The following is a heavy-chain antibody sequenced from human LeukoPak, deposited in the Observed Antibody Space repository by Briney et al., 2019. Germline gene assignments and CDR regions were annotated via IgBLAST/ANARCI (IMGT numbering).Heavy chain of an antibody. V-gene: IGHV4-59*11. D-gene: IGHD4-17*01. CDR1: DDSFSSHY. Sequence: PSETLSLTCAVSDDSFSSHYWTWIRQPPGKGLEWIGYISYIRTTNINPSLKSRVTLSIDTSKNQFSLKLSSVTAADTAVYYCARDLVTVTKGFDIWGQGTMVSVSS. J-gene: IGHJ3*02. CDR3: ARDLVTVTKGFDI. CDR2: ISYIRTT.